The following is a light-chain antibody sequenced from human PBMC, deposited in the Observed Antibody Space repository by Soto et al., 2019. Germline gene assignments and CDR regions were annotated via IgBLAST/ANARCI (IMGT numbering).Light chain of an antibody. CDR3: QQYNDWPRT. CDR2: GVS. CDR1: QSVSSR. J-gene: IGKJ1*01. Sequence: EIVMTQAPATQSVSPGERVTLSGRASQSVSSRLAWYQQKPGQAPRLLMYGVSTRATGISARFSGSGSETEFTLIIDSLQSEDFSVYYCQQYNDWPRTFGQGTKVDIK. V-gene: IGKV3-15*01.